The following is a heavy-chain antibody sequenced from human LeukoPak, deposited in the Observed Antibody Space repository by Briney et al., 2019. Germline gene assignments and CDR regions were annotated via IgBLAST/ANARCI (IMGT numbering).Heavy chain of an antibody. CDR3: ARVSYDYVWGSYQHFDY. V-gene: IGHV4-59*01. CDR2: IYYSGST. J-gene: IGHJ4*02. CDR1: GGSISSYY. D-gene: IGHD3-16*02. Sequence: KASETLSLTCTVSGGSISSYYWSWIRQPPGKGLEWIGYIYYSGSTNYNPSLKSRVTISVDTSKNQFSLKLSSVTAADTAVYYCARVSYDYVWGSYQHFDYWGQGTLVTVSS.